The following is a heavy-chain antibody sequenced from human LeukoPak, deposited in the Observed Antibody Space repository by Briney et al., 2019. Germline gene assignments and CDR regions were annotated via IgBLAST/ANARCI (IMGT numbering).Heavy chain of an antibody. D-gene: IGHD6-19*01. CDR2: ISGSGGSK. J-gene: IGHJ4*02. CDR3: ASAGSGLY. Sequence: PGGSLRLSCAASGFTFSNYGMSWVRQDPGKGLEWVSGISGSGGSKYYADSVKGRFTISRDNAKNSLYLQMNSLRDEDTAVYYCASAGSGLYWGQGTLVTVSS. CDR1: GFTFSNYG. V-gene: IGHV3-23*01.